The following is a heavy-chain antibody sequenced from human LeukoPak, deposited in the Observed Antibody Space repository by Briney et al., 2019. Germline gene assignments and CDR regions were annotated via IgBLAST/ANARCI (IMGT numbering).Heavy chain of an antibody. J-gene: IGHJ3*02. Sequence: PGGSLRLSCAASGFTFSSFGMHWVRQAPGKGLEWVAFIRYDGNNEYYADSVKGRFTISRDNSKNTLFLQMNSLRAEDTAVYYCAKGVVKRWTLHADAFDIWGQGTMVTVSS. V-gene: IGHV3-30*02. CDR2: IRYDGNNE. D-gene: IGHD3-3*01. CDR3: AKGVVKRWTLHADAFDI. CDR1: GFTFSSFG.